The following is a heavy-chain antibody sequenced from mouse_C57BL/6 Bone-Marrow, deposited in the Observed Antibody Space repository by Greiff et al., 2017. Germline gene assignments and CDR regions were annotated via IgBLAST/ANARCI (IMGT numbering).Heavy chain of an antibody. Sequence: EVQLVESGPGLVKPSQSLSLTCSVTGYSITSGYYWNWIRQFPGNKLEWMGYISYDGSNNYNPSLKNLISITRDPSKNQFFLKLTSVTTEDTATYYCARLDDYDEGFAYGGQGTLVTVAA. J-gene: IGHJ3*01. CDR2: ISYDGSN. CDR3: ARLDDYDEGFAY. D-gene: IGHD2-4*01. CDR1: GYSITSGYY. V-gene: IGHV3-6*01.